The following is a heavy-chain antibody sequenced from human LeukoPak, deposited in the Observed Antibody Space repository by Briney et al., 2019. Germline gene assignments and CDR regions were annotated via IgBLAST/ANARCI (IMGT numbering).Heavy chain of an antibody. D-gene: IGHD3-22*01. CDR1: GGSISSGGYY. CDR2: IYYSGST. CDR3: ARVPAYPPDYYDSSGSYYFDY. Sequence: PSETLSLTCTVSGGSISSGGYYWSWIRQHPGKGLEWIGYIYYSGSTYYNPSLKSRVTISVDTSKNQFSLKLSSVTAADTAVYYCARVPAYPPDYYDSSGSYYFDYWGQGTLVTVSS. J-gene: IGHJ4*02. V-gene: IGHV4-31*03.